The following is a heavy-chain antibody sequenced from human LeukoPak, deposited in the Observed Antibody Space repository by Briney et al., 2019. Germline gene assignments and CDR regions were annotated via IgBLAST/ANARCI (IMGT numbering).Heavy chain of an antibody. CDR2: IYYSGST. V-gene: IGHV4-39*07. CDR1: GGSISSSSYY. D-gene: IGHD6-13*01. J-gene: IGHJ4*02. CDR3: ARDPIAAAGTDY. Sequence: SETLSLTCTVSGGSISSSSYYWGWIRQPPGKGLEWIGSIYYSGSTYYNPSLKSRVTISVDTSKNQFSLKLSSVTAADTAVYYCARDPIAAAGTDYWGQGTLVTVSS.